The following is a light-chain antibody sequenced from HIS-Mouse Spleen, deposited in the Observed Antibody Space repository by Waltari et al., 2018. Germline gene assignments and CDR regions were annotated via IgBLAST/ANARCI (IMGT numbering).Light chain of an antibody. CDR3: SSYTSSSTLWV. Sequence: QSALTQPASVSGSPGQSITISCTGTSSDVGGYNYVSWYQQHPGKAPKLMIYEVSNRHSGVSSRFSGSKSGNTASLTISGLQAEDEADYYCSSYTSSSTLWVFGGGTKLTVL. CDR2: EVS. J-gene: IGLJ3*02. CDR1: SSDVGGYNY. V-gene: IGLV2-14*01.